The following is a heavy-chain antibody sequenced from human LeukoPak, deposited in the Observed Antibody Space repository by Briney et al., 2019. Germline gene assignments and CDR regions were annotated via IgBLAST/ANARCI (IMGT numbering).Heavy chain of an antibody. Sequence: SETLSLTCTGSGGSISSYYWSWIRQPPGKGLEWIGYIYDSGGTTYNPSLKSRVSMSVDTSKNEFSLKVNSVTAADTAVYYCARGRMVSTFQHWGQGNLVTVSS. CDR2: IYDSGGT. CDR1: GGSISSYY. D-gene: IGHD2-8*01. J-gene: IGHJ1*01. CDR3: ARGRMVSTFQH. V-gene: IGHV4-59*12.